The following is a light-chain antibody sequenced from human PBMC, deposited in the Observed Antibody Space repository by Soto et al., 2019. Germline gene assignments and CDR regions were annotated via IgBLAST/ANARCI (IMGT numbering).Light chain of an antibody. CDR2: DAS. CDR1: QSISSW. Sequence: DIQMTQSPSTLSASVGDSVTITCRASQSISSWLAWYQQKPGKAPKLLIYDASSLESGVPSRFSGSGSGTEFTLTISSLQPDDFATYYGQQDNSYPWTFGQGTKVEIK. V-gene: IGKV1-5*01. J-gene: IGKJ1*01. CDR3: QQDNSYPWT.